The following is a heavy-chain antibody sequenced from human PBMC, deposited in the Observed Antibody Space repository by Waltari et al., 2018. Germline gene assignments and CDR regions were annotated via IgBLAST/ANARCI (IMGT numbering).Heavy chain of an antibody. D-gene: IGHD1-1*01. CDR1: GDSMSTSDS. J-gene: IGHJ4*02. CDR2: VRGDGKT. CDR3: ARDRGRGLYLDT. V-gene: IGHV4-4*03. Sequence: QLQLKESGPGLVKPPGTLSLICAGSGDSMSTSDSWSWVRQPPGKGLEWIGQVRGDGKTNYNPSFASRVTMSLDTSTYHFALKLTSATAADTALYYCARDRGRGLYLDTWGQGTLVTVSP.